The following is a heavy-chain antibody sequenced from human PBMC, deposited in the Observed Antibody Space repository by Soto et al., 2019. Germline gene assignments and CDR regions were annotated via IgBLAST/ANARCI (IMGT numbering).Heavy chain of an antibody. J-gene: IGHJ4*02. V-gene: IGHV4-39*01. CDR3: ARLGYDILTGYYNLFSHVDNFDY. D-gene: IGHD3-9*01. CDR1: GGSISSSSYY. Sequence: SETLSLTCTVSGGSISSSSYYWGWIRQPPGKGLEWIGSIYYSGSTYYNPSLKSRVTISVDTSKNQFSLKLSSVTAADTAVYYCARLGYDILTGYYNLFSHVDNFDYWGQGTLVTAPQ. CDR2: IYYSGST.